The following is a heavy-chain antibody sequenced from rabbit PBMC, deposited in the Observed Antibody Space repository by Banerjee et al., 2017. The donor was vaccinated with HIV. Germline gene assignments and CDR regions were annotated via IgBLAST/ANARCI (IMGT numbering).Heavy chain of an antibody. CDR3: ARDYNGNRPYYFNL. D-gene: IGHD4-2*01. Sequence: LEESGGGLVKPEGSLTLTCKASGFDFSSNAICWVRQAPGKGLEWIGTIYAGSSGSAYYASWVNGRFTISRSTSLNTVDLKMTSLTAADTATYFCARDYNGNRPYYFNLWGQGTLVTVS. V-gene: IGHV1S47*01. CDR1: GFDFSSNA. J-gene: IGHJ4*01. CDR2: IYAGSSGSA.